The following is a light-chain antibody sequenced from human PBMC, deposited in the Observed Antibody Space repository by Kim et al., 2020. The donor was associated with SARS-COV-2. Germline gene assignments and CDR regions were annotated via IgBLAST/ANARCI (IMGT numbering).Light chain of an antibody. Sequence: DIQMTQSPSSVSASVGDRVTITCRASHGIGSYLAWYQQKPGKAPKLLIYTASSLQSGVPSRFSGSGSGTDFTLTISSLHPEDFATYYCQQANNFRFAVGPRTKVDIQ. CDR3: QQANNFRFA. CDR2: TAS. J-gene: IGKJ3*01. CDR1: HGIGSY. V-gene: IGKV1-12*02.